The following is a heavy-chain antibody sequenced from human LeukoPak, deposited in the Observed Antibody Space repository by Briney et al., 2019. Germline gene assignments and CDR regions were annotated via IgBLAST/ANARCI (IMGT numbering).Heavy chain of an antibody. CDR3: ARVGDYDSRGGGNFDY. D-gene: IGHD3-22*01. Sequence: GASVKVSCKSSGYTFTGYYMHWVRQAPGQGLEWMGWINPNSGGTNYAQKFQGRVTMTRDTSISTANMELSRMRSYDTAVYYCARVGDYDSRGGGNFDYWGQGTLVTVYS. V-gene: IGHV1-2*02. CDR2: INPNSGGT. CDR1: GYTFTGYY. J-gene: IGHJ4*02.